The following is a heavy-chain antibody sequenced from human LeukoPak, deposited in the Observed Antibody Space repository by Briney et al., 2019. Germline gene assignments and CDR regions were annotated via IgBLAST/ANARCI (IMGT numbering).Heavy chain of an antibody. CDR1: GYTFTSYG. CDR2: ISAYNGNT. Sequence: ASVKVSCKASGYTFTSYGISWVRQDPRQGLEWMGWISAYNGNTNYAQKLQGRVTMTTDTSTSTAYMELRSLRSDDTAVYYCARITMVRGVIITSPYFDYWGQGTLVTVSS. CDR3: ARITMVRGVIITSPYFDY. D-gene: IGHD3-10*01. J-gene: IGHJ4*02. V-gene: IGHV1-18*01.